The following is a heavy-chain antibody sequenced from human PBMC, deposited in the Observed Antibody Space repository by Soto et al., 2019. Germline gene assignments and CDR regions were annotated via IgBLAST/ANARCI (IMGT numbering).Heavy chain of an antibody. CDR3: AKGDSSWVSWFDP. J-gene: IGHJ5*02. CDR2: INPTTGAT. D-gene: IGHD6-19*01. Sequence: SVKVSCKASGYTFTAQYLHWVRKAPGEGLEWMGWINPTTGATRYAQKFQGRVTMTRDTSMSTAYLEVRSLRPDGTAVYYCAKGDSSWVSWFDPWGQGTLVTVSS. CDR1: GYTFTAQY. V-gene: IGHV1-2*02.